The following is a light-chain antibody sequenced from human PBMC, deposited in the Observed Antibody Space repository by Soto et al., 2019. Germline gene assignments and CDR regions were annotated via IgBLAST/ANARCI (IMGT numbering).Light chain of an antibody. J-gene: IGKJ5*01. Sequence: EIVMTQFSATLSVSPGERATLSCRASQSVASKLAWYQQKPGQAPRLLIYDTSTRATDIPARFSGSGSGTEFTLTISSVQSADFAVYYCQQHNNWPPITFGQGTRLEIK. V-gene: IGKV3-15*01. CDR3: QQHNNWPPIT. CDR1: QSVASK. CDR2: DTS.